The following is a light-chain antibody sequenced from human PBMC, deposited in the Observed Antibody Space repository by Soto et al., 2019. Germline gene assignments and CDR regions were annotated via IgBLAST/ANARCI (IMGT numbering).Light chain of an antibody. V-gene: IGLV1-40*01. CDR3: QSYDSSLSGKV. J-gene: IGLJ1*01. Sequence: QSVLTQPPSVSGAPGQRVTISCTGSSSNIGAGYDEHWYQQLPGTAPKLLIYGNNNRPSGVPDRFSGSKSGTSASLAITGLQAEDEADYYCQSYDSSLSGKVFGTGTKVTVL. CDR1: SSNIGAGYD. CDR2: GNN.